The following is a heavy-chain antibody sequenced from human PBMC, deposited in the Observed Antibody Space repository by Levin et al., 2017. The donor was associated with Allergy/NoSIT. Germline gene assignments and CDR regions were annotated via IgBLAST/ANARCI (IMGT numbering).Heavy chain of an antibody. J-gene: IGHJ4*02. D-gene: IGHD3-22*01. CDR1: GFIVSTNY. CDR3: ARGLSSGYGQ. V-gene: IGHV3-53*01. Sequence: GGSLRLSCAASGFIVSTNYMSWVRQAPGKGLEWVSVVYSGGSTYYADSVKGRFTISRDNSKNTLYLQMNSLRVEDTAVYYCARGLSSGYGQWGQGTLVTVSS. CDR2: VYSGGST.